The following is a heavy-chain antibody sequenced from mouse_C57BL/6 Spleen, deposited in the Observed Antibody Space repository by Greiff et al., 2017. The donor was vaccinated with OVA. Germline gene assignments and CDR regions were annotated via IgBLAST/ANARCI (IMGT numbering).Heavy chain of an antibody. Sequence: EVKLMESGPGLVKPSQSLSLTCSVTGYSITSGYYWNWLRQFPGNKLEWMGYISYDGSNNYNPSLKNRISITRDTSKNQFFLKLNSVTTEDTATYDCASTAQAFDYWGQGTTLTVAS. V-gene: IGHV3-6*01. CDR2: ISYDGSN. D-gene: IGHD3-2*02. J-gene: IGHJ2*01. CDR3: ASTAQAFDY. CDR1: GYSITSGYY.